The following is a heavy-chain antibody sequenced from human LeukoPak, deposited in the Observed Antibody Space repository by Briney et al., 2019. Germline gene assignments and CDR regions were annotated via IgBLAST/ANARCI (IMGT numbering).Heavy chain of an antibody. Sequence: GGSLRLSCAASGFTFSSYAMSWVRQAPGKGLEGVSAISGSGGSTYYADSVKGRFTISRDNSKNTLYLQMNSLRAEDTAVYYCPPGPITPHIDYWGQGTLVTVSS. CDR2: ISGSGGST. CDR3: PPGPITPHIDY. J-gene: IGHJ4*02. CDR1: GFTFSSYA. D-gene: IGHD2-8*02. V-gene: IGHV3-23*01.